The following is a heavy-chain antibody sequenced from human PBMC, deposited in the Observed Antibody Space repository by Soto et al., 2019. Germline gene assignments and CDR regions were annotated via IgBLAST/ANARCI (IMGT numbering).Heavy chain of an antibody. D-gene: IGHD5-18*01. Sequence: QVQLQESGPGLLKPSETLSLTCTVSGGSISSYYWSWIRQPPVKGLEWIGYIYYSGSTNYNPSLKSRVTISVDTSKNQFSLKLSSVTAADTAVDYWAGQYSFGRYGMAVWGQGTTVTVSS. CDR1: GGSISSYY. CDR3: AGQYSFGRYGMAV. V-gene: IGHV4-59*08. CDR2: IYYSGST. J-gene: IGHJ6*02.